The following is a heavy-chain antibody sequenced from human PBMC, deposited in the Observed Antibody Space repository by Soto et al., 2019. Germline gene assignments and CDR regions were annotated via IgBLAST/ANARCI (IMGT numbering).Heavy chain of an antibody. D-gene: IGHD6-19*01. V-gene: IGHV4-59*01. Sequence: SETLSLTCTVSGGSISSYYWSWIRQPPGKGLEWIGYIYYSGSTNYNPSLKSRVTISVDTSKNQFSLKLSSVTAADTAVYYWARGVVWAVDGTNYFAYWGQGTLVTVSS. J-gene: IGHJ4*02. CDR3: ARGVVWAVDGTNYFAY. CDR1: GGSISSYY. CDR2: IYYSGST.